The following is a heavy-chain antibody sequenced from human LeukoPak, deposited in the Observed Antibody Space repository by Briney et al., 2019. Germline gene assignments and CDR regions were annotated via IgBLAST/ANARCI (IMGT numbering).Heavy chain of an antibody. Sequence: SETLSLTCTVSGGSISSYYWSWIRQPPGKGLEWIGYIYYSGSTNYNPPLTSRVTISVDTSKNQFSLKLSSVTAADTAVYYCAGSGRALPCYFAGGGQRSLATV. D-gene: IGHD1-26*01. V-gene: IGHV4-59*01. CDR1: GGSISSYY. CDR3: AGSGRALPCYFAG. J-gene: IGHJ4*02. CDR2: IYYSGST.